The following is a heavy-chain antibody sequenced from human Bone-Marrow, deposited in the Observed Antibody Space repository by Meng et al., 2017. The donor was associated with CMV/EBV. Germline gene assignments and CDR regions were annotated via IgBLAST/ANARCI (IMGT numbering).Heavy chain of an antibody. CDR2: ITGTSSYI. CDR3: ARRVQGISHGIYYYYYGMDV. D-gene: IGHD1-14*01. J-gene: IGHJ6*02. CDR1: GFTFSSYS. Sequence: GGSLRLSCAASGFTFSSYSMNWVRQAPGKGLEWVSSITGTSSYIHYADSVEGRFTISRVNAKNSLYLQMNSLRAEDTAVYYCARRVQGISHGIYYYYYGMDVWGQGTTVTVSS. V-gene: IGHV3-21*01.